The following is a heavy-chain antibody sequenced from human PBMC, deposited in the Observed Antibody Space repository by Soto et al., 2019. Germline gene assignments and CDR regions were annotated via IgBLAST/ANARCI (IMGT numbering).Heavy chain of an antibody. D-gene: IGHD3-9*01. V-gene: IGHV1-2*02. Sequence: ASVMVSCKASGYTITSNYMNCLRQAAGQGLEWMGGINPNSGGTNHAQKSQGRVTMTRDTSISTADMELSRLRSDDTAVYYCGRDCLRYVRFFVYWGQGTLVTVSS. CDR3: GRDCLRYVRFFVY. CDR2: INPNSGGT. J-gene: IGHJ4*02. CDR1: GYTITSNY.